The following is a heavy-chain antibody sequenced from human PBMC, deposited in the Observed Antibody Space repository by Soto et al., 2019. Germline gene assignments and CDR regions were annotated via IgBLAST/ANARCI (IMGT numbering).Heavy chain of an antibody. D-gene: IGHD3-10*01. Sequence: GASVKVSCKASGGTFSSYAISWVRQAPGQGLEWMGGIIPIFGTANYAQKFQGRVTITADESTSTAYMELSSLRSEDTAVYYCARQFSGSHHYYYGMDVWGQGTTVTVSS. CDR2: IIPIFGTA. V-gene: IGHV1-69*13. CDR3: ARQFSGSHHYYYGMDV. CDR1: GGTFSSYA. J-gene: IGHJ6*02.